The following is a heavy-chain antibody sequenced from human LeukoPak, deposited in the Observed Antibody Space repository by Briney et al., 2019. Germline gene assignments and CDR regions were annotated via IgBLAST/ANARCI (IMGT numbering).Heavy chain of an antibody. V-gene: IGHV3-21*01. CDR1: KFTLCYYT. CDR3: ARNSRSVYYFLY. CDR2: ISSSGRFT. Sequence: GGSLRLSCAATKFTLCYYTMNWVRQAPGKGLEWVSSISSSGRFTHYGDAVKGRFTISRDNAKNSLYLQMNSLRADDTAVYYCARNSRSVYYFLYWGQGTLVTVSS. D-gene: IGHD6-13*01. J-gene: IGHJ4*02.